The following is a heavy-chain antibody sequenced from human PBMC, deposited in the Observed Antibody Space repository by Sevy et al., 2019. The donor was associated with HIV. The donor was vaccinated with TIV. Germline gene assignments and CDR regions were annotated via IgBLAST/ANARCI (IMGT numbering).Heavy chain of an antibody. CDR3: ARVSYYYDSSPDGYFDY. V-gene: IGHV3-72*01. J-gene: IGHJ4*02. Sequence: GGSLRLSCAASGFTFSDHYMDWVRQAPGKGLEWVGRTRNKANSYTTEYAESVKVSFTISRDDSKNSLYLQMNSLKTEDTAVYYCARVSYYYDSSPDGYFDYWGQGTLVTVSS. CDR2: TRNKANSYTT. CDR1: GFTFSDHY. D-gene: IGHD3-22*01.